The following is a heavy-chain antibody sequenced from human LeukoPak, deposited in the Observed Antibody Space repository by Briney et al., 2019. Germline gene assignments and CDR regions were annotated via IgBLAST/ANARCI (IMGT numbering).Heavy chain of an antibody. Sequence: GGSLRLSCAASGLTVSTNYMSWVRQAPGKGLEWVSVIFSGGGTHYADSVKGRFIMSRDNSKNTLYLQMDSLRAEDTAVYYCAREDDAFDIWGQGTMVTVSS. CDR3: AREDDAFDI. CDR1: GLTVSTNY. CDR2: IFSGGGT. V-gene: IGHV3-66*01. J-gene: IGHJ3*02.